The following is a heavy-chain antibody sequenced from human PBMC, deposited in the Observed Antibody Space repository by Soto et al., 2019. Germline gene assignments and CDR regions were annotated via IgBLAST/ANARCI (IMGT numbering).Heavy chain of an antibody. V-gene: IGHV1-8*01. D-gene: IGHD6-13*01. CDR1: GYTFTSYD. J-gene: IGHJ3*01. CDR3: TRSIITRAGTDAFDL. CDR2: MNPNSGNT. Sequence: ASVKVSCKASGYTFTSYDINWVRQATGQGLEWMGWMNPNSGNTGYAQKFQGRVTMTRDTSTSTVYMELSSLRSEDTAVYYCTRSIITRAGTDAFDLWGQGTLVTVSS.